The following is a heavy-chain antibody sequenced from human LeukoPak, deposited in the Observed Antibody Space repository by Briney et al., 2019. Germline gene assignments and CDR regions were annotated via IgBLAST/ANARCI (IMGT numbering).Heavy chain of an antibody. Sequence: SVKVSCKASGGTFSSYAISWVRQAPGQGLEWMGRIIPIFGTANYAQKFQGRVTITTDESMSTAYMELSSLRSEDTAVYYCARAPGYYDSSGYYDVYFDYWGQGTLVTVSS. D-gene: IGHD3-22*01. V-gene: IGHV1-69*05. CDR2: IIPIFGTA. CDR3: ARAPGYYDSSGYYDVYFDY. CDR1: GGTFSSYA. J-gene: IGHJ4*02.